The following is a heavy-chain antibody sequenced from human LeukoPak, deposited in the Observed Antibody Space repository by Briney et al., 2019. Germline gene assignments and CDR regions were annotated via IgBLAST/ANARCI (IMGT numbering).Heavy chain of an antibody. CDR2: ISGSGSTI. CDR3: ARRFGY. CDR1: GFTFSSYE. J-gene: IGHJ4*02. V-gene: IGHV3-48*03. D-gene: IGHD3-10*01. Sequence: GGSLRLSCAASGFTFSSYEMNWVRQAPGKGLEWLSYISGSGSTIYYTDSVKGRFTVSRDNAKNSLYLQMNSLRAEDTVVYYCARRFGYWGQGTLVTVSS.